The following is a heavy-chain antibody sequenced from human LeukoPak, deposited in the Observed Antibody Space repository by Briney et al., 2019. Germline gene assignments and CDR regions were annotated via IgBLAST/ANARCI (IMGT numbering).Heavy chain of an antibody. CDR2: ISYDGRNK. Sequence: GGSLRLSCAASGFTFNNYGMHWVRQAPGKGLEWVAVISYDGRNKHYPDSVKGRFTISRDNAKNSLYLQMNSLRAEDTAVYYCARGASPYYYYGKDVWGQGTTVTVSS. CDR1: GFTFNNYG. V-gene: IGHV3-30*03. J-gene: IGHJ6*02. D-gene: IGHD1-26*01. CDR3: ARGASPYYYYGKDV.